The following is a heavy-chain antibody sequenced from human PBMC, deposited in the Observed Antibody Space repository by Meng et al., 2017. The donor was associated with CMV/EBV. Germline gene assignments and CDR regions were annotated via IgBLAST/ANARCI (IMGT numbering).Heavy chain of an antibody. Sequence: GSLRLSCAASGFTFTTYGMNWVRQAPGKGLEWVAFIRYDGSNKYYADSVKGRITISRDNSKNTLYLQMNSLRAEDTGVYYCAKVSSGSNYGMDVWGQGTTVTVSS. CDR1: GFTFTTYG. V-gene: IGHV3-30*02. CDR2: IRYDGSNK. J-gene: IGHJ6*02. CDR3: AKVSSGSNYGMDV. D-gene: IGHD1-26*01.